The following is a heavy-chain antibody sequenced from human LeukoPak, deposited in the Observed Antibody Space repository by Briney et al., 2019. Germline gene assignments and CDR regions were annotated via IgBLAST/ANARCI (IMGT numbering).Heavy chain of an antibody. J-gene: IGHJ6*02. CDR1: GFTFSSYE. CDR3: AREVVTTYYYYYYGMDV. Sequence: GGCLRLSCAASGFTFSSYEMNWVRPAPGKGLAWVSYISSSGSNIFYTDSVKGRFTISRDNAKNSLYLQMNSLRAEDTAVYYCAREVVTTYYYYYYGMDVWGQGTTVTVSS. D-gene: IGHD4-23*01. CDR2: ISSSGSNI. V-gene: IGHV3-48*03.